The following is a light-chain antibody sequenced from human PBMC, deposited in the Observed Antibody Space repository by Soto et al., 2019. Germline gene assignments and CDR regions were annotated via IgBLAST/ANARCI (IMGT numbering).Light chain of an antibody. Sequence: QSVLTQHPSASGCPGQSVTISCTGTSRDVGGANYVSLYQQHPGKAPKLMIYDVNKRPSGVPDRFSGSKSGNTASLTVSGLQAEDEGDYYCSSYVGSINFNVFGTGTKVTVL. V-gene: IGLV2-8*01. J-gene: IGLJ1*01. CDR2: DVN. CDR1: SRDVGGANY. CDR3: SSYVGSINFNV.